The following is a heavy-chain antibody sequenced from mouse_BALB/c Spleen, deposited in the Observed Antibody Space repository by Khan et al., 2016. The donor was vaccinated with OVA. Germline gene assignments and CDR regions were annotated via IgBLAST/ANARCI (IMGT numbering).Heavy chain of an antibody. Sequence: QIQLEQSGPELKKPGETVKISCKASGYTFTNYGMNWVKQSPGKGLKWMGWINTYTGEPTYIDDFKGRFAFSLETSASTAYLQINNLINEDMATFFCARFMYYCSLSSYDFDSWGQGTTLTVSS. CDR3: ARFMYYCSLSSYDFDS. D-gene: IGHD1-1*01. CDR2: INTYTGEP. CDR1: GYTFTNYG. V-gene: IGHV9-1*02. J-gene: IGHJ2*01.